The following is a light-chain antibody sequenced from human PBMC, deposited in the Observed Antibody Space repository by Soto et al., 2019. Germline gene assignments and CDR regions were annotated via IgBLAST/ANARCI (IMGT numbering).Light chain of an antibody. CDR3: QQYDNYPLT. J-gene: IGKJ4*01. CDR2: DAS. V-gene: IGKV1-5*01. CDR1: QSVRSW. Sequence: DIQMTQSPATLSASVGDRVTITCRASQSVRSWLAWYQQKPGTAPKLLIFDASRLESGVPSRFSGSASGTEFTLTISSLQPDDFATYYCQQYDNYPLTFSRGTKVEIK.